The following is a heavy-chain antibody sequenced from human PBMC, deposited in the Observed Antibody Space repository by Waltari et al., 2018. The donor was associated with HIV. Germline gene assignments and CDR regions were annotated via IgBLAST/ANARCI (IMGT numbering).Heavy chain of an antibody. CDR3: VTSRPGAVFGDF. CDR2: MSITSGTA. CDR1: GYNFASFD. Sequence: QAQLVQSGAEVRKPGASVKVSCKASGYNFASFDINWVRRATGQGLELMGWMSITSGTAGYGQRFNGRLTLTRDTSIEMAYMELNSLTPQDTAVYYCVTSRPGAVFGDFWGQGTPVTVSS. D-gene: IGHD3-3*01. J-gene: IGHJ4*02. V-gene: IGHV1-8*01.